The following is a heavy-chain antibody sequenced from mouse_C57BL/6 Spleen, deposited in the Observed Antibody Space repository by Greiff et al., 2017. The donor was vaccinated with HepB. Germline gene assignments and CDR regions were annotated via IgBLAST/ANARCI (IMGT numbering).Heavy chain of an antibody. J-gene: IGHJ1*03. V-gene: IGHV14-2*01. D-gene: IGHD2-4*01. CDR3: ASYDYEGYFDV. CDR1: GFNIKDYY. Sequence: EVQLQQSGAELVKPGASVKLSCTASGFNIKDYYMHWVKQRTEQGLEWIGRIDPEDGETKYAPKFKGKATITADTSSNTAYLQHSSLKSEDTAVYYCASYDYEGYFDVWGTGTTVTVSS. CDR2: IDPEDGET.